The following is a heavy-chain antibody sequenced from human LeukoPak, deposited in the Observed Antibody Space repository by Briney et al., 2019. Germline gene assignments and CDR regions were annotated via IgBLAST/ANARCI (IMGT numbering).Heavy chain of an antibody. CDR1: GFTFDDYA. J-gene: IGHJ5*02. CDR3: AKAEGFFGGYYDH. CDR2: ISWNSGSL. V-gene: IGHV3-9*01. Sequence: PGRSLRLSCAASGFTFDDYAMHWVRQAPGKGLKWVSGISWNSGSLDYADSVKGRFTISRDNARSSLYLQMDSLRAEDTAFYYCAKAEGFFGGYYDHWGQGTLVTVSS. D-gene: IGHD3-22*01.